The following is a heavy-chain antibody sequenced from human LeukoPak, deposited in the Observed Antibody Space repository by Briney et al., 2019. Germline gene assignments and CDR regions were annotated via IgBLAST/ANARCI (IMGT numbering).Heavy chain of an antibody. CDR2: INHSGST. D-gene: IGHD5-12*01. Sequence: PSETLSLTCTVSGGSISSGGYYWSWIRQPPGKGLEWIGEINHSGSTNYNPSLKSRVTISVDTSKNQFSLKLSSVTAADTAVYYCARSHSGYDLYFDYWGQGTLVTVSS. CDR3: ARSHSGYDLYFDY. J-gene: IGHJ4*02. V-gene: IGHV4-39*07. CDR1: GGSISSGGYY.